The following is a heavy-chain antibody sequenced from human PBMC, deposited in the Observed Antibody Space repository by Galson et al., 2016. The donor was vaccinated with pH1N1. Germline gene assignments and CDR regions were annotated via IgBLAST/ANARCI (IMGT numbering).Heavy chain of an antibody. CDR1: GFTFSSYW. Sequence: CLRLSCAASGFTFSSYWMHWVRQAPGKGLVWVSRINSDGSSTSCADSVKGRFTISRDNAKNTLYLQMHSLRAEDTAVYYCARNFGLSGSGRHFDFWGQGTLVTVSS. CDR3: ARNFGLSGSGRHFDF. D-gene: IGHD3-16*01. J-gene: IGHJ4*02. V-gene: IGHV3-74*01. CDR2: INSDGSST.